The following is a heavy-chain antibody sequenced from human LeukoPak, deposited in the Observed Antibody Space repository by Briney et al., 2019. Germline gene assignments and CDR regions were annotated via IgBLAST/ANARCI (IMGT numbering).Heavy chain of an antibody. D-gene: IGHD2-21*01. V-gene: IGHV3-48*03. CDR1: GFTFSSYE. CDR3: ARETAHCGGDCYDY. CDR2: IGINEDNI. J-gene: IGHJ4*02. Sequence: GGSLRLSCAGHGFTFSSYEINWVRQAPGKGLEWISYIGINEDNIYYADSVKGRLTISRDNAKSSVFLQMNSLRVEDTAVYYCARETAHCGGDCYDYWGQGTLVTVSS.